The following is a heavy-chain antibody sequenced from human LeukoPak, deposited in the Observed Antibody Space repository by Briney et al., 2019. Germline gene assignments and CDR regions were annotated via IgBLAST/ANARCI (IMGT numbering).Heavy chain of an antibody. D-gene: IGHD2-15*01. Sequence: GGSLRLSCAASGFTFSSYWVHWVRQAPGKGLVWVSRINSDGSSTSYADSVKGRFTISRDNAKNTLYLQMNSLRAEDTAVYYCARDRVDYYYGMDVWGQGTTVTVSS. V-gene: IGHV3-74*01. CDR2: INSDGSST. CDR1: GFTFSSYW. J-gene: IGHJ6*02. CDR3: ARDRVDYYYGMDV.